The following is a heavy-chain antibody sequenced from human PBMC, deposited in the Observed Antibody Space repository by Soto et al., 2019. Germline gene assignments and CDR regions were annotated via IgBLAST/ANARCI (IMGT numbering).Heavy chain of an antibody. J-gene: IGHJ3*02. CDR1: GFTFSDYY. Sequence: QVQLVESGGGLVKPGGSLRLSCAASGFTFSDYYMSWIRQAPGKGLEWVSYISSSSSYTNYADSVKGRFTISRDNAKNSLYLQMNSPRAEDTAVYYCARGGYSGYKYDAFDIWGQGTMVTVSS. V-gene: IGHV3-11*06. CDR3: ARGGYSGYKYDAFDI. D-gene: IGHD5-12*01. CDR2: ISSSSSYT.